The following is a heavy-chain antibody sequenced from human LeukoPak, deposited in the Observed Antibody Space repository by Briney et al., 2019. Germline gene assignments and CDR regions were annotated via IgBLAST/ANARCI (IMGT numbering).Heavy chain of an antibody. CDR2: IKQDGSEK. J-gene: IGHJ6*03. CDR3: ARGSSGWYGYYYYMDV. D-gene: IGHD6-19*01. V-gene: IGHV3-7*01. Sequence: GGSLRLSCAASGFIFSSYWMSWVRQAPGKGLEWVANIKQDGSEKYYVDSVKGRFTISRDNAKNSLYLQMNSLRAEDTAVYYCARGSSGWYGYYYYMDVWGKGTTVTVSS. CDR1: GFIFSSYW.